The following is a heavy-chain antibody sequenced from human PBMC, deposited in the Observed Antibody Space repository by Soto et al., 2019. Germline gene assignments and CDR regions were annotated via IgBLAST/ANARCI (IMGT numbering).Heavy chain of an antibody. CDR1: GYIFTRYY. Sequence: QVQLVQSGAEVKKPGASVKVSCKTSGYIFTRYYMHWVRQAPGQGLEWMGWINPDNGVTKYLQRFQGRVIMTRDTSISTAYMELSRLTSDDTAVYYCARTLGIVVPGRRIAGLTHVQNWGQGTLVTVAS. J-gene: IGHJ1*01. D-gene: IGHD6-19*01. V-gene: IGHV1-2*02. CDR2: INPDNGVT. CDR3: ARTLGIVVPGRRIAGLTHVQN.